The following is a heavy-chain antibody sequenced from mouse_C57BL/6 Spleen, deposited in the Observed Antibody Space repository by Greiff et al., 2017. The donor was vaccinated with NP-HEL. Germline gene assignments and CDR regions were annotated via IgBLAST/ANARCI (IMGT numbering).Heavy chain of an antibody. V-gene: IGHV1-82*01. D-gene: IGHD1-1*01. CDR1: GYAFSSSW. Sequence: VQLQESGPELVKPGASVKISCKASGYAFSSSWMNWVKQRPGKGLEWIGRIYPGDGDTNYNGKFKGKATLTADKSSSTAYMQLSSLTSEDSAVYFCARSDYYGSGFAYWGQGTLVTVSA. J-gene: IGHJ3*01. CDR2: IYPGDGDT. CDR3: ARSDYYGSGFAY.